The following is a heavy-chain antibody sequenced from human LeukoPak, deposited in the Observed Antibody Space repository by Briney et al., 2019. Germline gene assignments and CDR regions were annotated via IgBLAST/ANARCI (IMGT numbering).Heavy chain of an antibody. J-gene: IGHJ4*01. CDR1: GYTFSNYG. D-gene: IGHD1-1*01. CDR2: ITAYNGNR. CDR3: ARDNDKVVDH. Sequence: GASVKLSCKTSGYTFSNYGISWVRQAPGQGLGWMGWITAYNGNRLYAQRFQGRITLTTDTSTSTSYMELRSLEYDDTAIYYCARDNDKVVDHWGQGTLVTVSS. V-gene: IGHV1-18*01.